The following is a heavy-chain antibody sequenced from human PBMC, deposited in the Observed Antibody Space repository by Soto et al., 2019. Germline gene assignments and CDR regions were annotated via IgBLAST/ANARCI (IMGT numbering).Heavy chain of an antibody. CDR3: THWSMGTRGTIVFDP. CDR2: IYWDGDK. CDR1: GFSLSSIALGMG. Sequence: QITLKESGPTLVKPTQTLTLTCNFSGFSLSSIALGMGVGWLRQPPGKALEWLALIYWDGDKRYNPSLKSRLTITKDISQSQVVVTMTNMDAVDTGTYYCTHWSMGTRGTIVFDPWGQGALVTVSS. V-gene: IGHV2-5*02. D-gene: IGHD2-8*01. J-gene: IGHJ5*02.